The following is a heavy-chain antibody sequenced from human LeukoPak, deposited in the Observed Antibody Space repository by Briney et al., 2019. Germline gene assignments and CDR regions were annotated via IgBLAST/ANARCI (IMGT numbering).Heavy chain of an antibody. CDR2: ISGSGSNT. CDR3: ARDYRYYDSSGYYSFDY. V-gene: IGHV3-23*01. Sequence: GGSLRLSCAASGFTFSSYAMSWVRQAPGKGLEWVSAISGSGSNTHYADSVKGRFTISRDNSKNTLYLQMNSLRDEDTAVYYCARDYRYYDSSGYYSFDYWGQGTLVTVSS. CDR1: GFTFSSYA. J-gene: IGHJ4*02. D-gene: IGHD3-22*01.